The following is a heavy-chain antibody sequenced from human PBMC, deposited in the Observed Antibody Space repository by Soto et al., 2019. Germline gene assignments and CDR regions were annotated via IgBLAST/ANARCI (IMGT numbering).Heavy chain of an antibody. CDR1: GFTFSSYE. Sequence: GGSLRLSCAASGFTFSSYEMNWVRQAPGKGLEWVSYISSSGSTIYYADSVKGRFTISRDNAKNSLCLQMNSLRAEDTAVYYCERGLPGAFDIWGQGTMVTVSS. CDR2: ISSSGSTI. V-gene: IGHV3-48*03. J-gene: IGHJ3*02. CDR3: ERGLPGAFDI.